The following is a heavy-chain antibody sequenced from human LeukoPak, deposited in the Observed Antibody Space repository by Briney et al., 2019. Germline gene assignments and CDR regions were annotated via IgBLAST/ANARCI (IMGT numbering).Heavy chain of an antibody. CDR3: ALGYYYGSGSYYSSL. D-gene: IGHD3-10*01. CDR1: GFTFSSYS. J-gene: IGHJ4*02. CDR2: ISSSSSYI. V-gene: IGHV3-21*01. Sequence: GGSLRLSCAASGFTFSSYSMNWVRQAPGKGLEWVSSISSSSSYIYYADSVKGRFTISRDNAKNSLYLQMNSLRAEDTAVYYCALGYYYGSGSYYSSLWGQGTLVTVSS.